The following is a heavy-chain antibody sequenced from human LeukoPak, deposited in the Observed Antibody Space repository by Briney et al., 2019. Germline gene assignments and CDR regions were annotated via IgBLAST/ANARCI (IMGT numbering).Heavy chain of an antibody. CDR3: ARVREGYSYGFDY. J-gene: IGHJ4*02. CDR2: IKQDGSEK. D-gene: IGHD5-18*01. Sequence: GGSLRLSCAASGFTFSSYWMSWDRQAPGKGLEWVANIKQDGSEKYYVDSVKGRFTISRDNAKNSLYLQMNSLRAEDTAVYYCARVREGYSYGFDYWGQGTLVTVSS. CDR1: GFTFSSYW. V-gene: IGHV3-7*01.